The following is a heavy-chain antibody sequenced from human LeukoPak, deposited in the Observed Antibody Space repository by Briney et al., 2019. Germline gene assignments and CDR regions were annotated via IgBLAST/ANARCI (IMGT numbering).Heavy chain of an antibody. Sequence: GGSLRLSCAASGFTFSSYAMSWVRQAPGKGLEWVSAISGSGGSTYYADSAKGRFTISRDNSKNTLYLQMNSLRAEDTAVYYCAKDVGGTMIPRYYFDYWGQGTLVTVSS. CDR2: ISGSGGST. CDR3: AKDVGGTMIPRYYFDY. D-gene: IGHD3-22*01. J-gene: IGHJ4*02. CDR1: GFTFSSYA. V-gene: IGHV3-23*01.